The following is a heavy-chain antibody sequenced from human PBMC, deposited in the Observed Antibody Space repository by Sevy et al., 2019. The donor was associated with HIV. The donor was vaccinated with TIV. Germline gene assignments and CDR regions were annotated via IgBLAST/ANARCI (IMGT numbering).Heavy chain of an antibody. CDR1: GYTLSNYW. CDR2: VNSDGST. Sequence: GGSLRRSCEGSGYTLSNYWMHWVRQAPGKGLGWVSRVNSDGSTAYADPVKGRFTISRDNAENTMTLQMKSLRADDTALYYCVAANSWEDYWGQGTLVTVSS. J-gene: IGHJ4*02. V-gene: IGHV3-74*01. CDR3: VAANSWEDY. D-gene: IGHD6-13*01.